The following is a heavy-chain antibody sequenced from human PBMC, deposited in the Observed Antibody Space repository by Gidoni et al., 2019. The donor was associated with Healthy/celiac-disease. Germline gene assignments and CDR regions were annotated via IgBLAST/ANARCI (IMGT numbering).Heavy chain of an antibody. J-gene: IGHJ4*02. V-gene: IGHV3-21*01. CDR1: GFSFTSYS. CDR3: ARGSGWGSSWYLSAPALG. CDR2: ISSRSSYI. Sequence: EVQLVESGGGLVKPGGSLRPSRAAPGFSFTSYSMNWVRQAPGQGLELVSSISSRSSYIYYADSVKGRFTIARDNAKNSLYLQMNSLRAEDTAVYYCARGSGWGSSWYLSAPALGWGQRTLVTVSS. D-gene: IGHD6-13*01.